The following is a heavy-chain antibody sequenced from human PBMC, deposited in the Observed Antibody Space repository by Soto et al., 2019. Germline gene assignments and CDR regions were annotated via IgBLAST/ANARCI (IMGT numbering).Heavy chain of an antibody. J-gene: IGHJ5*02. Sequence: QVQLVQSGGEVKKPGASVKVSCKASGYTFTNYGISWVRQAPGQGLEWMGWINVYNGNTKYAQKVQGRVTMTTDTSTSTAYRELSSLRSDDTAMYSCGRGVGSGSYYNQFNWFAPWGQGTLVTVSS. CDR1: GYTFTNYG. CDR2: INVYNGNT. D-gene: IGHD3-10*01. V-gene: IGHV1-18*01. CDR3: GRGVGSGSYYNQFNWFAP.